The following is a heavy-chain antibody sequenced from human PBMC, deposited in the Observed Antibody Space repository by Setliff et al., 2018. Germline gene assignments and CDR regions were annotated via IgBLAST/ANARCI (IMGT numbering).Heavy chain of an antibody. CDR1: GGTFSSKA. CDR2: FIPSFGTA. J-gene: IGHJ6*03. V-gene: IGHV1-69*13. CDR3: VREGVDSRSSTDYRYYMDV. Sequence: SVKVSCKASGGTFSSKAISWVRQAPGQGLEWMGGFIPSFGTANYAQKFQGRLTITADESTSTAYMELNSLRSEDTAIYYCVREGVDSRSSTDYRYYMDVWGKGTTVTVSS. D-gene: IGHD3-22*01.